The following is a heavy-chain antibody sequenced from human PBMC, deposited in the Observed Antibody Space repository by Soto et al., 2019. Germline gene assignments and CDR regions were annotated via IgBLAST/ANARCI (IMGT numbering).Heavy chain of an antibody. CDR3: ARDYYYGSGSYFFYYGMDV. Sequence: GGSLRLSCAASGFTFSSYSMNWVRQAPGKGLEWVSSISSSSSYIYYADSVKGRFTISRDNAKNSLYLQMNSLRAEDTAVYYCARDYYYGSGSYFFYYGMDVWGQGTTVTVSS. CDR2: ISSSSSYI. CDR1: GFTFSSYS. D-gene: IGHD3-10*01. V-gene: IGHV3-21*01. J-gene: IGHJ6*02.